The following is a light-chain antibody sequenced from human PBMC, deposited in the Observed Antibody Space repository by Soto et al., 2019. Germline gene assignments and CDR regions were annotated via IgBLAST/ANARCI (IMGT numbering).Light chain of an antibody. CDR2: AAS. CDR3: QPYNSYPLT. V-gene: IGKV1-17*01. J-gene: IGKJ4*01. Sequence: DIQMTQSPSSLSASVGDRVTITCRASQGIGNDLGWYQQKPGKAPKRLIYAASSLQSGVPSRFSGSESGTEFTLTISSLQPEDFATYYCQPYNSYPLTFGGGTKVEVK. CDR1: QGIGND.